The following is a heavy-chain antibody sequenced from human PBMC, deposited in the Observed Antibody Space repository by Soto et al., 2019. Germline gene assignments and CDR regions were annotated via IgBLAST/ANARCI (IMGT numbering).Heavy chain of an antibody. V-gene: IGHV3-74*01. D-gene: IGHD6-19*01. J-gene: IGHJ2*01. CDR2: IESDGSST. CDR1: GFTFSSYW. CDR3: ARGGDSSGWFYWYFDR. Sequence: EVQLVESGGGLVQPGGSLRLSCEASGFTFSSYWMHWVRQAPGKGLVWVSRIESDGSSTNYADSVKGRFTISRDNAKNTLYLQMNSLRAEDTAVYYCARGGDSSGWFYWYFDRWGRGTLVTVSS.